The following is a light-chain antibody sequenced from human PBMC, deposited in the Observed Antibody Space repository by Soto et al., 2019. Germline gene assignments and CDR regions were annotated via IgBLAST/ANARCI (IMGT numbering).Light chain of an antibody. CDR3: QSYDSSLSGFVV. V-gene: IGLV1-40*01. J-gene: IGLJ2*01. CDR1: RSNIGAGYD. CDR2: GNS. Sequence: QSVLTQPPSVSGAPGQRVTISCTGSRSNIGAGYDVHWYQLLPGTAPKLLIYGNSNRPSGVPDRFSGSKSGTSASLAITGLQAEDEADYYCQSYDSSLSGFVVFGGGTKLTVL.